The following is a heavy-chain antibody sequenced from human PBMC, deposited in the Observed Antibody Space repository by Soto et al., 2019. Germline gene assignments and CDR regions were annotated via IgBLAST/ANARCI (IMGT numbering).Heavy chain of an antibody. V-gene: IGHV3-30-3*01. Sequence: PGGPLRHSCAAAEVTFVGFGMHRVSKAQGKGLEWVAVISYDGSNEYYADSVKGRFTISRDNSKNTLYLQMNSLRAEDTAVYYCARINYDFWSGFPRRERYYYYGMDVWGQGTTVTVSS. J-gene: IGHJ6*02. CDR3: ARINYDFWSGFPRRERYYYYGMDV. CDR2: ISYDGSNE. CDR1: EVTFVGFG. D-gene: IGHD3-3*01.